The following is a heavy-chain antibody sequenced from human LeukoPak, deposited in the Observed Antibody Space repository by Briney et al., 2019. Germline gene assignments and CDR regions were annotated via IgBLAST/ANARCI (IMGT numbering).Heavy chain of an antibody. D-gene: IGHD3-3*01. V-gene: IGHV4-39*01. CDR2: IHYSGNT. Sequence: KPSETLSLTCTVSGGSTSSSNYYWGWIRQPPGKGLEWIGGIHYSGNTYYNPSLKSRVTISVDTSKNQFSLKLSSATAADTAVYYCARLGAGPTYYDFWSGYSSFYFDYWGQGTLVTVSS. J-gene: IGHJ4*02. CDR3: ARLGAGPTYYDFWSGYSSFYFDY. CDR1: GGSTSSSNYY.